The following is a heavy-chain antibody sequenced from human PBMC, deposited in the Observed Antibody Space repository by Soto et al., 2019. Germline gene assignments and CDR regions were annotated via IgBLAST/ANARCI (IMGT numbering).Heavy chain of an antibody. V-gene: IGHV3-23*01. J-gene: IGHJ4*02. CDR3: AKEKIASTVADFFDY. Sequence: GGSLILSCEASGFTFNNYAMTWVRQPPGKGLQWVSTISGSGSSTFYADSVRGRFTISRDNSKNTLYLQMNSLRAEDTALYYCAKEKIASTVADFFDYWGQGTLVTVSS. D-gene: IGHD6-19*01. CDR2: ISGSGSST. CDR1: GFTFNNYA.